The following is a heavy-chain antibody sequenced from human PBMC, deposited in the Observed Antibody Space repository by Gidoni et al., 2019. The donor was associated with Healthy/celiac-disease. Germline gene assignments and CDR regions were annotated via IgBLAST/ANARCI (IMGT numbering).Heavy chain of an antibody. Sequence: QTLSLTCTVSGGSISSGGYYWSWIRQHPGKGLEWIGYIYYSGSTYYNPSLKSRVTISVDTSKNQFSLKLSSVTAADTAVYYCARDRVAAAGTPYNWFDPWGQGTLVTVSS. D-gene: IGHD6-13*01. CDR2: IYYSGST. V-gene: IGHV4-31*03. CDR1: GGSISSGGYY. J-gene: IGHJ5*02. CDR3: ARDRVAAAGTPYNWFDP.